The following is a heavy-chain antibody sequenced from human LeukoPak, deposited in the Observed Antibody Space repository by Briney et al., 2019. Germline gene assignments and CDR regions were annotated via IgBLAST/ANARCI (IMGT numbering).Heavy chain of an antibody. CDR1: GGSISSHY. CDR3: ARTRDDTSGYLSIDS. V-gene: IGHV4-59*11. J-gene: IGHJ4*02. Sequence: PSETLSLTCTVSGGSISSHYWSFIRQPPGEGLEWIGYIYHSGSTNHNPSFRGRVTMSVDTSKTQFSLRLTSVTATDTAVYYCARTRDDTSGYLSIDSWGQGTLVTVSS. D-gene: IGHD3-22*01. CDR2: IYHSGST.